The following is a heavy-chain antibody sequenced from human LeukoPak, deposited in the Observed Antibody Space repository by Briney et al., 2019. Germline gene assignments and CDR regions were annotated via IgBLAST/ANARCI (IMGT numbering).Heavy chain of an antibody. CDR1: GFTFSDYC. J-gene: IGHJ4*02. CDR2: ISSSGSTI. Sequence: KPGGSLRLSCAASGFTFSDYCMSWIRQAPGRGLEWVAYISSSGSTIDYADSVKGRFTISRDNAKNSLYLQMNSLRAEDTAVYYCARDSDVVPAYYFDYWGQGTLVTVSS. CDR3: ARDSDVVPAYYFDY. V-gene: IGHV3-11*04. D-gene: IGHD2-2*01.